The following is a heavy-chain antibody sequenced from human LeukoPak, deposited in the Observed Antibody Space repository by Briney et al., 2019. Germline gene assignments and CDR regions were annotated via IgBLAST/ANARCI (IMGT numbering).Heavy chain of an antibody. V-gene: IGHV4-4*07. J-gene: IGHJ4*02. CDR1: GGSISSYY. CDR3: ARDRQGYYFDY. Sequence: SETLSLTCIVSGGSISSYYWSWIRQPAGKGLEWIGRVYTSGNTNYNPSLKSRVTMSVDTSKKQFSLKLSSVTAADTAVYYCARDRQGYYFDYWGQGTLVTVSS. D-gene: IGHD2-15*01. CDR2: VYTSGNT.